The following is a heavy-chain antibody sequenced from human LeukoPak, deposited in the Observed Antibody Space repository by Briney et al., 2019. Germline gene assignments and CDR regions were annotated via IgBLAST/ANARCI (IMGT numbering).Heavy chain of an antibody. D-gene: IGHD5-24*01. CDR1: GYTFTNYY. CDR3: ARIRDGYNDAYDV. CDR2: INPGGGNT. J-gene: IGHJ3*01. V-gene: IGHV1-46*01. Sequence: ASVKVSCKASGYTFTNYYMHWVRQAPGQGLEWMGLINPGGGNTNYAQNFQGRVTMTRDTSTSTVYMELSSLRSEDTAIYYCARIRDGYNDAYDVWGQGTMITVPS.